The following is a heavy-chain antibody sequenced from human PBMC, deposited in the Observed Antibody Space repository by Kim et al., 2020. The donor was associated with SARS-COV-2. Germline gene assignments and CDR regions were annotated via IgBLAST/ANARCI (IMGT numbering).Heavy chain of an antibody. V-gene: IGHV4-31*03. CDR3: ARAPSDDTGYNQAPYYRYGLGV. Sequence: SETLSLTCTVSGGSISGGGSFWTWIRQHPGKGLEWIGYIFYSGYAYYNPSLKSRVTISVDTSKNQFSLRLDSVTAADTGVYFCARAPSDDTGYNQAPYYRYGLGVWGQGTTVTVS. J-gene: IGHJ6*02. CDR1: GGSISGGGSF. D-gene: IGHD5-12*01. CDR2: IFYSGYA.